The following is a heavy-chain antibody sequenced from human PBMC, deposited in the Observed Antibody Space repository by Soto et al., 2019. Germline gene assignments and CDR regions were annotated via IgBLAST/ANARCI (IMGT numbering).Heavy chain of an antibody. D-gene: IGHD2-2*01. CDR1: GGTSSSYA. V-gene: IGHV1-69*13. CDR2: IIPIFGTA. Sequence: SVKVSSKASGGTSSSYAISWVRQAPGQGLEWMGGIIPIFGTANYAQKFQGRVTITADESTSTAYMELSSLRSEDTAVYYCARNRAQLPVRYYYGMDVWGQGTTVTVSS. CDR3: ARNRAQLPVRYYYGMDV. J-gene: IGHJ6*02.